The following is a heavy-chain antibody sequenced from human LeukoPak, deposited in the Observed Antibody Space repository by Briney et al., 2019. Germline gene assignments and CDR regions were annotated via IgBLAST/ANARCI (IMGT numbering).Heavy chain of an antibody. D-gene: IGHD3-10*01. CDR2: IHWTGGIV. CDR3: AKLMVGGLTKSPFDS. Sequence: GRSLRLSCAASGFTFDDYAMHWVRQAPGKGLEWISGIHWTGGIVAYAASVKGRFTISRDNAKNSLYLEMNSLKPEDTALYYCAKLMVGGLTKSPFDSWGQGTLVTVSS. V-gene: IGHV3-9*01. CDR1: GFTFDDYA. J-gene: IGHJ4*02.